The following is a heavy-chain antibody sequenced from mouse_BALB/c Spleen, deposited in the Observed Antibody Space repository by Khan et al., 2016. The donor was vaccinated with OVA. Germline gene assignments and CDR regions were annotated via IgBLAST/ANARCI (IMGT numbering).Heavy chain of an antibody. D-gene: IGHD1-1*01. J-gene: IGHJ4*01. CDR3: ARSYGSGAMDY. CDR2: ITYSGNI. Sequence: EVQLQESGPSLVKPSQTLSLSSSVTGDSITSGFWNWIRKFPGNKFEYLGYITYSGNIYYNPSLKSRISITRDTSKSQYYLQLNSVTTEDTATYYCARSYGSGAMDYWGQGTSVTVSS. CDR1: GDSITSGF. V-gene: IGHV3-8*02.